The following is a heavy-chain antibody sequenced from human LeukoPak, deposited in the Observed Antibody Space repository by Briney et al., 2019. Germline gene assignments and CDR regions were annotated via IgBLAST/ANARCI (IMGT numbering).Heavy chain of an antibody. Sequence: ASVKVSCKASGYTFTGYYMHWVRQAPRQGLEWMGIINPSGGSTSYAQKFQGRVTMTRDMSTSTVYMELSSLRSEDTAVYYCARADLYGGNSASLGAFDYWGQGTLVTVSS. V-gene: IGHV1-46*01. CDR3: ARADLYGGNSASLGAFDY. J-gene: IGHJ4*02. D-gene: IGHD4-23*01. CDR1: GYTFTGYY. CDR2: INPSGGST.